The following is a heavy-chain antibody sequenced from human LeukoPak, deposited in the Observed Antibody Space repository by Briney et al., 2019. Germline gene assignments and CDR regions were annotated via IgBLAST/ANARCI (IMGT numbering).Heavy chain of an antibody. J-gene: IGHJ4*02. CDR1: GYTFTNYG. Sequence: GASVRVSCKTSGYTFTNYGISWVRQAPGQGLEWMGWISAYNGNTNYVQKFRGRVAMTTDTSTSTVCMDLRSLRSDDTAAYYCARDIATVQHQDWGQGTLVTVSS. D-gene: IGHD1-1*01. V-gene: IGHV1-18*01. CDR3: ARDIATVQHQD. CDR2: ISAYNGNT.